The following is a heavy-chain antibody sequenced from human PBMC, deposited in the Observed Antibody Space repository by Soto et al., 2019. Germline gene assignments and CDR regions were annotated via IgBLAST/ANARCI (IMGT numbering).Heavy chain of an antibody. CDR3: ARGVKGTNYYDDRGHYSVGWFDP. V-gene: IGHV1-46*01. CDR2: INPRGFFT. D-gene: IGHD3-22*01. Sequence: QVQLVQSGAEVKKPGASVKVSCKASGYTFTSYNIHWVRQAPGQGLEWVGMINPRGFFTTYAQKFRGRVTMTGDTSTSVVYMELTNLRSEDTAVYYCARGVKGTNYYDDRGHYSVGWFDPWGQGTLVTVSS. CDR1: GYTFTSYN. J-gene: IGHJ5*02.